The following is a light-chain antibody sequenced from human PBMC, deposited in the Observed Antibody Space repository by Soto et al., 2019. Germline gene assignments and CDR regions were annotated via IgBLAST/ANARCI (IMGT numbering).Light chain of an antibody. V-gene: IGLV2-14*01. CDR2: EVS. CDR3: SSYTSSSTRVV. J-gene: IGLJ2*01. CDR1: SSDVGGYNY. Sequence: QSALTQPASVSGSPGQSITISCTGTSSDVGGYNYVSWFQQSPGKAPKVMIYEVSNRPSGVSNRFSGSKSGNTASLTISGLQAEDEADYYCSSYTSSSTRVVFGGGTKLTVL.